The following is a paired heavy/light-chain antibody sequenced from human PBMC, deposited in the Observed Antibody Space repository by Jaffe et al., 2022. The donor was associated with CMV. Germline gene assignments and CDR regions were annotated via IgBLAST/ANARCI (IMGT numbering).Light chain of an antibody. CDR3: YSIDSTANGA. J-gene: IGLJ3*02. CDR2: EDY. CDR1: LLPKKY. Sequence: SYELTQPPSVSVSPGQTARITCSGALLPKKYAYWYRQKSGQAPVLVIYEDYKRPSGIPERFSGSSSGTMATLTISGAQVEDEGDYYCYSIDSTANGAFGGGTKLTVL. V-gene: IGLV3-10*01.
Heavy chain of an antibody. Sequence: EVQLMDSGGGFVQPGDSLRLSCAASGFNFSTYWMTWVRQAPGKGLEWVANIKEDGTDEYYLDSVKGRFTVSRDNGKNSMYLQMSGLRVEDTAVYYCARLYGEEDYWGQGTLVTVSS. CDR2: IKEDGTDE. CDR1: GFNFSTYW. D-gene: IGHD2-8*01. J-gene: IGHJ4*02. CDR3: ARLYGEEDY. V-gene: IGHV3-7*03.